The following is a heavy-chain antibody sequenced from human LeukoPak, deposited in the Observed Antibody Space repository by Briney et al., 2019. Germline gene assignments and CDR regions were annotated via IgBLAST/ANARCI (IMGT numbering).Heavy chain of an antibody. V-gene: IGHV3-66*02. CDR1: GFTLSSNY. J-gene: IGHJ4*02. CDR3: ARDTLFDY. CDR2: IYSGGST. D-gene: IGHD2-2*02. Sequence: GGSLRLSCAASGFTLSSNYMSWVRQAPGKGLEWVSVIYSGGSTYYPDSVKGRFTISRDNSKNPLYLQMNSLRAEDTAVYYCARDTLFDYWGQGTLVTVSS.